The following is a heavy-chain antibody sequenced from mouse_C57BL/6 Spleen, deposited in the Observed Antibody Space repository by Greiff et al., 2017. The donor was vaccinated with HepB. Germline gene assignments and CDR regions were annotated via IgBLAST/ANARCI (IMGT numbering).Heavy chain of an antibody. D-gene: IGHD1-1*01. J-gene: IGHJ1*03. Sequence: VQLQQPGAELVMPGASVKLSCKASGYTFTSYWMHWVKQRPGQGLEWIGEIDPSDSYTNYNQKFKGKSTLTVDKSSSTAYMQLSSLTSEDLAVYYCARSFTTVVDYWYFDVGGTGPTVTVPS. V-gene: IGHV1-69*01. CDR2: IDPSDSYT. CDR3: ARSFTTVVDYWYFDV. CDR1: GYTFTSYW.